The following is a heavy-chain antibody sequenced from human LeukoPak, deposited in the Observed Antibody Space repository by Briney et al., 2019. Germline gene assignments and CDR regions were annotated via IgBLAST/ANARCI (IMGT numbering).Heavy chain of an antibody. CDR2: ISYDGSNK. D-gene: IGHD3-10*01. CDR1: GFTFSSYA. J-gene: IGHJ4*02. CDR3: AREWDYYGSGSYYSFGLDY. Sequence: PGGSLRLSCAASGFTFSSYAMHWVRQAPGKGLEGVAVISYDGSNKYYADSVKGRFTISRDNSKNTLYLQMNSLRAEDTAVYYCAREWDYYGSGSYYSFGLDYWGQGTLVTVSS. V-gene: IGHV3-30*04.